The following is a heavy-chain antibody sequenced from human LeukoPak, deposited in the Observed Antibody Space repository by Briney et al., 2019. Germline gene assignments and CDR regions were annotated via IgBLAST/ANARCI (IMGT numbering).Heavy chain of an antibody. V-gene: IGHV5-51*01. CDR1: GYSVTSLW. CDR2: VNPDDSDT. D-gene: IGHD6-13*01. Sequence: GEPLKISCKGSGYSVTSLWLGWVRQMPGNRLEWMGIVNPDDSDTIYSPSFQGQVTISADKSISTAYLQWSSLKASDTAMYYCARSGGNFYSSTWYGHWGQGTLVTVSS. CDR3: ARSGGNFYSSTWYGH. J-gene: IGHJ1*01.